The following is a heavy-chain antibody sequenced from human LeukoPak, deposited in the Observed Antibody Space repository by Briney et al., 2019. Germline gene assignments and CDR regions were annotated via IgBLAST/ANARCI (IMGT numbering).Heavy chain of an antibody. J-gene: IGHJ4*02. Sequence: GASVTVSCKASGYTFTSYYMHWVRQAPGQGLEWMGIINPSGGSTSYAQKFQGRVTMTTDTSTSTAYMELGSLRSDDTAVYYCARADPSSGGSCYSDYWGQGTLVTVSS. CDR3: ARADPSSGGSCYSDY. D-gene: IGHD2-15*01. CDR1: GYTFTSYY. CDR2: INPSGGST. V-gene: IGHV1-46*01.